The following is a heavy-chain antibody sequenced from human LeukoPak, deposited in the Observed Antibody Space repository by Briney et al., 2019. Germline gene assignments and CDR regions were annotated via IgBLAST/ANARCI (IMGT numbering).Heavy chain of an antibody. D-gene: IGHD6-19*01. CDR2: ISSSGSTI. V-gene: IGHV3-11*04. J-gene: IGHJ4*02. CDR1: GFTVSSNY. Sequence: PGGSLRLSCAASGFTVSSNYMSWVRQAPGKGLEWVSYISSSGSTIYYADSVKGRFTISRDNAKNSLYLQMNSLRAEDTAVYYCADSSGWYRFSVWGQGTLVTVSS. CDR3: ADSSGWYRFSV.